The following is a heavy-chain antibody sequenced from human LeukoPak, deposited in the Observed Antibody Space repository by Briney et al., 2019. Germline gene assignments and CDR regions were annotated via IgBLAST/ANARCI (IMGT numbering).Heavy chain of an antibody. CDR2: ISYDGSKE. CDR1: GFTFSTYA. Sequence: GGSLRLSCAVSGFTFSTYAMHWVRQAPGKGLEWVALISYDGSKEYYADSVKGRFTISRDNSNLYLHMNSLRTEDTAVYYCAREGYYAGDYWGQGTLVTVSS. V-gene: IGHV3-30*04. J-gene: IGHJ4*02. CDR3: AREGYYAGDY. D-gene: IGHD2-15*01.